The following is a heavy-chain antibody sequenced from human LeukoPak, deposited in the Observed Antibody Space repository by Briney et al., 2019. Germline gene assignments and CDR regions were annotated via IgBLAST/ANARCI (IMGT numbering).Heavy chain of an antibody. CDR2: IYYTGGT. CDR3: ASSEATTTPPPYGMDV. D-gene: IGHD5-12*01. J-gene: IGHJ6*02. CDR1: GGSISSGGYF. Sequence: SQTLSLTYTISGGSISSGGYFWSWIRQLPGKGLEWIGYIYYTGGTFYNPSLKSRVTMSIDTSKNQISLKLSSVTAADTAVYYCASSEATTTPPPYGMDVWGQGTTVTVSS. V-gene: IGHV4-31*03.